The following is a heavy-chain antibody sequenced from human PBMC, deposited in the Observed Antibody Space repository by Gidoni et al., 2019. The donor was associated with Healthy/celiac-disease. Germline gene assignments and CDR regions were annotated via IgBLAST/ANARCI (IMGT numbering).Heavy chain of an antibody. D-gene: IGHD1-26*01. V-gene: IGHV3-11*01. J-gene: IGHJ3*02. Sequence: QVQLVESGGGLVKPGGSLRLSCAVSGFTFSYYYMSWIRQAPGKGLALVSYISSSGSTIYYADSVKGRFTISRDNAKNSLYLQMNSLRAEDTAVYYCAREGDLGATVAFDIWGQGTMVTVSS. CDR2: ISSSGSTI. CDR1: GFTFSYYY. CDR3: AREGDLGATVAFDI.